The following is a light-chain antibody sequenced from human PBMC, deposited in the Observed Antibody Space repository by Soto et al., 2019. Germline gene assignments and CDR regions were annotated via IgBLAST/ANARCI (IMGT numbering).Light chain of an antibody. Sequence: EVVLTQSPATLSLSPGTGATLSCRASQIVTSSLAWYQQRPGLSPRLLIYDTFTRATGIPARFSATGAGTDFTLTISSLEPEDSAVYFCQLRSDWPPTYTFGQGTKL. CDR3: QLRSDWPPTYT. CDR1: QIVTSS. J-gene: IGKJ2*01. CDR2: DTF. V-gene: IGKV3-11*01.